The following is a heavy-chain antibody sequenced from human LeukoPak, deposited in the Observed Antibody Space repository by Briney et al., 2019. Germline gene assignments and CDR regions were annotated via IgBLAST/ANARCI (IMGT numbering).Heavy chain of an antibody. CDR3: ARHGHDFWSGQNWFDP. J-gene: IGHJ5*02. D-gene: IGHD3-3*01. Sequence: GASVKVSCKASGYTFSSYGVSWVRQAPGQGLEWMGWISAYNGNTNYAQKFQGRVTMTTDTSTSTTYMEVGSLRSDDTAVYYCARHGHDFWSGQNWFDPWGQGTLVTVSS. V-gene: IGHV1-18*01. CDR1: GYTFSSYG. CDR2: ISAYNGNT.